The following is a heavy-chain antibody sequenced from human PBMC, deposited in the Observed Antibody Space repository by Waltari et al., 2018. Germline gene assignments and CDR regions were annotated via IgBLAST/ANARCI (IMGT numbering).Heavy chain of an antibody. D-gene: IGHD1-1*01. Sequence: QVQLVESGGGVVQPGRSLRLSCAASGFTFSSYAMHWVRQAPGKGLEWVAVISYDGSNKYYADSVKGRFTISRDNSKNTLYLQMNSLRAEDTAVYYCAREAERQVGPFDYWGQGTLVTVSS. J-gene: IGHJ4*02. CDR1: GFTFSSYA. CDR2: ISYDGSNK. V-gene: IGHV3-30-3*01. CDR3: AREAERQVGPFDY.